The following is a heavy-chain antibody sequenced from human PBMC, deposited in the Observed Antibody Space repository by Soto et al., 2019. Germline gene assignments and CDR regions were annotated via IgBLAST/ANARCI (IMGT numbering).Heavy chain of an antibody. CDR3: ALQSGYCGGDCYSTPLDY. Sequence: PGESLKISCNGSGYSFTSYWISWVRQMPGKGLEWMGRIDPSDSYTNYSPSFQGHVTISADKSISTAYLQWSSLKASDTAMYYCALQSGYCGGDCYSTPLDYWGQGTLVTVSS. V-gene: IGHV5-10-1*01. CDR1: GYSFTSYW. CDR2: IDPSDSYT. D-gene: IGHD2-21*02. J-gene: IGHJ4*02.